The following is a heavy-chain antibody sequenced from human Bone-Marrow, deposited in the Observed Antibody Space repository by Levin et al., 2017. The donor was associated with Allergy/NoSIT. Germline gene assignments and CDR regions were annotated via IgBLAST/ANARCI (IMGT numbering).Heavy chain of an antibody. D-gene: IGHD3-22*01. Sequence: SQTLSLTCGVSGDSIRSRYWWSWVRQSPGKGLEWIGEIYHSGTANYNPSLKSRLTISIDTSKNQFSLKMNSVTAADTAVYYCARNGRYDSSSYYFDYWGQGTLVTVSS. CDR3: ARNGRYDSSSYYFDY. V-gene: IGHV4-4*02. J-gene: IGHJ4*02. CDR2: IYHSGTA. CDR1: GDSIRSRYW.